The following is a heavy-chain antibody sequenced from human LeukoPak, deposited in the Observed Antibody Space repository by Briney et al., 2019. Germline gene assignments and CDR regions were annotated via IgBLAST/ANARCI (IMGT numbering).Heavy chain of an antibody. CDR2: IYPGDSDT. V-gene: IGHV5-51*01. J-gene: IGHJ1*01. D-gene: IGHD6-19*01. CDR1: GYSFTSYW. Sequence: GESLKSSCKGSGYSFTSYWIGWVRQMPGKGLEWMGIIYPGDSDTRYSPSFQGQVTISAAKSISTAYLQWSSLKASDTAMYYCARHPYSSGWSEYFQHWGQGTLVTVSS. CDR3: ARHPYSSGWSEYFQH.